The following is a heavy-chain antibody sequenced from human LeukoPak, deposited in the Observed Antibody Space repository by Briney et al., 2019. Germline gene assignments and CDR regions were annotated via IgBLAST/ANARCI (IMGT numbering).Heavy chain of an antibody. Sequence: GGSLRLSCAASGFTFSSYAMSWVRQAPGKGLEWVSAISGSGGSTYYADSVKGRFTISRDNSKNTLYLQMDSLRAEDTAVYYCAKSSGVRYYDSSGYFDYWGQGTLVTVSS. CDR1: GFTFSSYA. CDR2: ISGSGGST. J-gene: IGHJ4*02. D-gene: IGHD3-22*01. CDR3: AKSSGVRYYDSSGYFDY. V-gene: IGHV3-23*01.